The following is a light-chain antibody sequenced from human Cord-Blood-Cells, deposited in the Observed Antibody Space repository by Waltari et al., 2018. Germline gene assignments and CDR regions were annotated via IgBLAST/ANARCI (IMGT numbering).Light chain of an antibody. CDR2: GAS. J-gene: IGKJ4*01. CDR1: QSVLYSSNNKNY. CDR3: QQYYSTPLT. V-gene: IGKV4-1*01. Sequence: IVVAQYTDSLAVSLGERATIILKFRQSVLYSSNNKNYLTWYQQKPGQPPKLLIYGASTRESGVPDRFSGSWSGTDFTLTISSLQAEDVAVYYCQQYYSTPLTFGGGTKVEIK.